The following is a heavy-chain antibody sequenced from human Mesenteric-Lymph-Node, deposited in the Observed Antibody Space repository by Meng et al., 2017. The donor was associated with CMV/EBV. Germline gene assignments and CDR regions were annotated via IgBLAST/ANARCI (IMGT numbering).Heavy chain of an antibody. J-gene: IGHJ5*02. D-gene: IGHD2-15*01. CDR3: ARALGYCSGGSCYSDWFDP. CDR1: GGSISSYY. V-gene: IGHV4-59*12. CDR2: ISDSGST. Sequence: SETLSLTCTVSGGSISSYYWSWIRQPPGKGLEWIGYISDSGSTYYNPSLKSRVTISVDTSKNQFSLKLSSVTAADTAVYYCARALGYCSGGSCYSDWFDPWGQGTLVTVSS.